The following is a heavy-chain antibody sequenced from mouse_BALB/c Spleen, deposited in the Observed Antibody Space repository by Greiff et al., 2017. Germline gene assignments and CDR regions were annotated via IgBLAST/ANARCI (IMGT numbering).Heavy chain of an antibody. Sequence: EVHLVESGGGLVQPGGSLKLSCAASGFTFSSYGMSWVRQTPDKRLELVATINSNGGSTYYPDSVKGRFTISRDNAKNTLYLQMSSLKSEDTAMYYCAKLYYYGSSYFDYWGQGTTLTVSS. D-gene: IGHD1-1*01. V-gene: IGHV5-6-3*01. CDR3: AKLYYYGSSYFDY. J-gene: IGHJ2*01. CDR1: GFTFSSYG. CDR2: INSNGGST.